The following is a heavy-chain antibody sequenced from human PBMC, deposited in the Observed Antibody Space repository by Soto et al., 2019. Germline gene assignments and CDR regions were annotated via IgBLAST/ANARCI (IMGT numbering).Heavy chain of an antibody. J-gene: IGHJ6*02. D-gene: IGHD4-4*01. Sequence: EVQLVESGGGLVQPGGSLRLSCAASGFTFSSYEMNWVRQAPGKGLEWVSYISSSGSTIYYADSVKGRFTISRDNAKNSLYLQMNSLRAEDTAVYYCARDGGLDAYSNWDRWGYYYGMDVWGQGTTVTVSS. CDR3: ARDGGLDAYSNWDRWGYYYGMDV. V-gene: IGHV3-48*03. CDR2: ISSSGSTI. CDR1: GFTFSSYE.